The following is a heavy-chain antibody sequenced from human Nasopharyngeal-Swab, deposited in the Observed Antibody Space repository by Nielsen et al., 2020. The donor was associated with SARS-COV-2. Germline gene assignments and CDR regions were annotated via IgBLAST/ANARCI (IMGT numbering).Heavy chain of an antibody. Sequence: LSCTVSGGSISSSSYYWGWIRQPPGKGLEWIGSIYYSGSTYYNPSLKSRVTISVDTSKNQFSLKLSSVTAADTAVYYCATFEYSSSSAAFDIWGQGTMVTVSS. CDR1: GGSISSSSYY. CDR2: IYYSGST. V-gene: IGHV4-39*07. J-gene: IGHJ3*02. CDR3: ATFEYSSSSAAFDI. D-gene: IGHD6-6*01.